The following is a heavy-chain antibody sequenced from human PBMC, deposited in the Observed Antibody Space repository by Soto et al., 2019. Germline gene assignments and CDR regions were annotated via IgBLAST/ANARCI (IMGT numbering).Heavy chain of an antibody. D-gene: IGHD3-22*01. J-gene: IGHJ5*02. CDR1: GFPFGDYA. CDR2: IRSKAYGGTT. CDR3: TRVYYDSSGYPNWFDP. V-gene: IGHV3-49*03. Sequence: GGSLRLSCTASGFPFGDYAMSWFRQAPGKGLEWVGFIRSKAYGGTTEYAASVKGRFTISRDDSKSIAYLQMNSLKTEDTAVYYCTRVYYDSSGYPNWFDPWGQGTLVTVSS.